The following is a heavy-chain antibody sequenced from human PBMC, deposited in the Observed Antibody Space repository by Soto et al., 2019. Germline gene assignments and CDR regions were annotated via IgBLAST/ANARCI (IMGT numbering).Heavy chain of an antibody. CDR2: IWYDGSNK. CDR3: ERGVAGKGATGRVNWFDP. V-gene: IGHV3-33*01. J-gene: IGHJ5*02. Sequence: QVQLVESGGGVVQPGRSLRLSCAASGFTFSSYGMHWVRQAPGKGLEWVAVIWYDGSNKYYADSVKGRFTISRDNAKNKHYLQMTSMRAEDKAVYYCERGVAGKGATGRVNWFDPWGQGTLVTVSS. CDR1: GFTFSSYG. D-gene: IGHD1-26*01.